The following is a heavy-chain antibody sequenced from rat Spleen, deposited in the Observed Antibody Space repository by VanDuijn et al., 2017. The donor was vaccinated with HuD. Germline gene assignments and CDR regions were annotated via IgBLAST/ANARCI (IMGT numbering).Heavy chain of an antibody. CDR2: ITNTGGSI. D-gene: IGHD1-2*01. CDR3: ARHSSTYYVMDA. CDR1: GFTFNNYW. J-gene: IGHJ4*01. V-gene: IGHV5-31*01. Sequence: EVKLVESGGGLVQPGRSLKLSCAASGFTFNNYWMTWIRQAPGKGLEWVASITNTGGSIYYPDSVKGRFTISRDPAQNTLYLQMNSLRSEDTATYYCARHSSTYYVMDAWGQGTSVTVSS.